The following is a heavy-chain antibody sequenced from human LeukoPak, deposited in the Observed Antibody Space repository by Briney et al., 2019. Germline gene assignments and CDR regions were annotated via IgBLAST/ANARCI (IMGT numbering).Heavy chain of an antibody. D-gene: IGHD6-25*01. CDR3: ARQSATALFDY. V-gene: IGHV4-59*08. J-gene: IGHJ4*02. CDR2: IYYSGST. Sequence: PSETLSLTCTVSGGSFSSYYWSWIRQFPGKGLEYIGYIYYSGSTNYNPSLKSRVAMSVDTSKNQFSLKLSSVTAAETAVYYCARQSATALFDYWGQGTLVTVSS. CDR1: GGSFSSYY.